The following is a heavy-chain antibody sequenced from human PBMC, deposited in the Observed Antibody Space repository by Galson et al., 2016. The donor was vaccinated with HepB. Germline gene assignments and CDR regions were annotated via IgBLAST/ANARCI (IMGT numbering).Heavy chain of an antibody. CDR3: AKLIRTGSSGSDS. D-gene: IGHD5-12*01. CDR2: IGGSGGNV. CDR1: GFTFSNYA. V-gene: IGHV3-23*01. Sequence: SLRLSCAASGFTFSNYAMSRVRQAPGKGLEWVSTIGGSGGNVYIGDSVKGRFTISRDNSKNTLWLQMDSLRAEDTAVYFCAKLIRTGSSGSDSWGQGTLVTVSS. J-gene: IGHJ4*02.